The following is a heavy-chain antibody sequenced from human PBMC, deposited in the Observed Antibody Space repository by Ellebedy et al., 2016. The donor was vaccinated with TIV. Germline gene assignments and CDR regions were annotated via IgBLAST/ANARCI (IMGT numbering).Heavy chain of an antibody. CDR2: IKQDGSEK. V-gene: IGHV3-7*01. J-gene: IGHJ4*02. CDR3: ARGFISYDSSGCIFDY. CDR1: GFTFSSYW. Sequence: GGSLRLSCAASGFTFSSYWMSWVRQAPGKGLEWVANIKQDGSEKYYVDSVKGRFTISRDNAKNSLYLQMNSLRAEDTAVYYCARGFISYDSSGCIFDYWGQGTLVTVSS. D-gene: IGHD3-22*01.